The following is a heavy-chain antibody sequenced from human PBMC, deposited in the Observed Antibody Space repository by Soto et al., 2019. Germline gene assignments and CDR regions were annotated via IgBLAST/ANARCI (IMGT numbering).Heavy chain of an antibody. CDR1: GFTFSSYG. D-gene: IGHD3-9*01. CDR2: IWYDGSNK. V-gene: IGHV3-33*01. CDR3: ARDLFTGRRYFDWLSQGHYYGMDV. J-gene: IGHJ6*02. Sequence: VGSLRLSCAASGFTFSSYGMHWVRQAPGKGLEWVAVIWYDGSNKYYADSVKGRFTISRDNSKNTLYLQMNSLRAEDTAVYYCARDLFTGRRYFDWLSQGHYYGMDVWGQGTTVTVS.